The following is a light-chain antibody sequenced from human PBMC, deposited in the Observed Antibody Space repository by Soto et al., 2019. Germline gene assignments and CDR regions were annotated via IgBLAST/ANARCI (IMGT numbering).Light chain of an antibody. J-gene: IGLJ2*01. V-gene: IGLV2-14*01. CDR3: SSYTSSSTHVV. Sequence: QSALTQPASVSGSPGQSITISCTGTSSDVGGYNYVSWYQQHPGKAPKLMIYEVSNRPLGVSNRFSGSKSGNTASLTISGLQAEDEADYYCSSYTSSSTHVVFGGGTKVTVL. CDR2: EVS. CDR1: SSDVGGYNY.